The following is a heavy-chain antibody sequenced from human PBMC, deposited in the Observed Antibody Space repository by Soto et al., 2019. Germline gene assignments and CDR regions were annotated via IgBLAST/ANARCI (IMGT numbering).Heavy chain of an antibody. D-gene: IGHD2-15*01. J-gene: IGHJ6*03. Sequence: SETLSLTCAVYGGSFSGYYWSWIRQPPGKGLEWIGEINHSGSTNYNPSLKSRVTISVDTSKNQFSLKLSSVTAADTAVYYCARGTYCSGGSCYSGGYYYYYMDVWGKGTTVTVSS. V-gene: IGHV4-34*01. CDR2: INHSGST. CDR1: GGSFSGYY. CDR3: ARGTYCSGGSCYSGGYYYYYMDV.